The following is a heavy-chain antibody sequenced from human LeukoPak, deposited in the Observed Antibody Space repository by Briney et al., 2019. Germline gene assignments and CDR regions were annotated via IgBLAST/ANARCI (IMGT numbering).Heavy chain of an antibody. V-gene: IGHV4-4*02. CDR1: GDSISTTNW. CDR2: SYHSGST. CDR3: ARRHRADYFDY. Sequence: SETLSLTCAVSGDSISTTNWWSWVRQPPGKGLEWIGESYHSGSTNYNPSLKSRVIISVDESKNQFSLKLRSVTAADTAVYYCARRHRADYFDYWGQGTLVTVSS. J-gene: IGHJ4*02.